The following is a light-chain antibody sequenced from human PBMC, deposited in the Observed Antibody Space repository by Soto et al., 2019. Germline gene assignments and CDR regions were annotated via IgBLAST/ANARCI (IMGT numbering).Light chain of an antibody. V-gene: IGLV3-21*02. CDR1: NIGSKS. Sequence: SYVLTQPPSVSLAPGQTARITCGGNNIGSKSVHWYQQKPGQAPVLVVYDNSARPSGIPERISGSNSGNTATLTISRVAAGDEADYYCQVWDSSSDHVVFGGGTKVTVL. CDR2: DNS. CDR3: QVWDSSSDHVV. J-gene: IGLJ2*01.